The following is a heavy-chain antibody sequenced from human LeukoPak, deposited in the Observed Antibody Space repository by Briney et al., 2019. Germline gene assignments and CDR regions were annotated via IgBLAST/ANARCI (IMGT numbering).Heavy chain of an antibody. D-gene: IGHD3-9*01. J-gene: IGHJ6*02. CDR3: ARDSAITIFFTPLMDV. CDR2: ISNDGSDK. V-gene: IGHV3-30-3*01. CDR1: GFTFSSYA. Sequence: GGSLRLSCAASGFTFSSYAMHWVRQAPGKGLEWAAVISNDGSDKYYADSVKGRFTISRDNSKNTLYLQMNSLRAQDTALYYCARDSAITIFFTPLMDVWGQGTTVTVSS.